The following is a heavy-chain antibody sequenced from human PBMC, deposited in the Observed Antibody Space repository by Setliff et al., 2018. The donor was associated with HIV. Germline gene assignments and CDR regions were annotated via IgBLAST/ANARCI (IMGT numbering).Heavy chain of an antibody. Sequence: SETLSLTCAVYGGSFSDYYWSWIRQPPGQGLEWIGEVNHSGSTNYNASLKSRVTISGDMSKKQFSLKLSSVTAADTAVYYCAGSMGATKGSWFEPWGQGTLVTVSS. CDR2: VNHSGST. CDR3: AGSMGATKGSWFEP. V-gene: IGHV4-34*01. D-gene: IGHD1-26*01. CDR1: GGSFSDYY. J-gene: IGHJ5*02.